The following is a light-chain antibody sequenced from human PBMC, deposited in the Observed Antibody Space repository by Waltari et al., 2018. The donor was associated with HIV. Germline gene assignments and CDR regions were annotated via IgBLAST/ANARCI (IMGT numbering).Light chain of an antibody. Sequence: VMTQSQATLSVSPGGRATLSCRASQSVGSYLAWYQQKPGQAPRLLIYGASTRATGIPTRFSGSGSGTEFTLTISSLQSEDFAVYYCHQYNKWPRGTFGGGTKVEV. J-gene: IGKJ4*01. CDR2: GAS. CDR3: HQYNKWPRGT. CDR1: QSVGSY. V-gene: IGKV3-15*01.